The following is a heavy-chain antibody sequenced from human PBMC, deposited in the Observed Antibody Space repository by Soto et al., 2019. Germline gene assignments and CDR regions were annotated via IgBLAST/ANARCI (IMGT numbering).Heavy chain of an antibody. CDR2: IYHSGST. CDR1: GYSISSGYY. Sequence: SETLSLTCAVSGYSISSGYYWGWIRQPPGEGLEWVATIYHSGSTYYNPSLKNRVTISVDTSKNQFSLKLSSVTAADTAVYYCARADHAYYFDYWGQGALVTVSS. CDR3: ARADHAYYFDY. J-gene: IGHJ4*02. V-gene: IGHV4-38-2*01.